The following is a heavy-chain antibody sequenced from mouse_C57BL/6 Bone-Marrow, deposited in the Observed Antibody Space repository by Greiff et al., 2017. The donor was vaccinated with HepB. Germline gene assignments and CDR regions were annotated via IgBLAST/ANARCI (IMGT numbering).Heavy chain of an antibody. J-gene: IGHJ1*03. V-gene: IGHV5-4*01. CDR1: GFTFSSYA. CDR3: TIYYYGYWYFDF. D-gene: IGHD1-1*01. Sequence: EVQLVESGGGLVKPGGSLKLSCAASGFTFSSYAMSWVRQTPEKRLEWVATISDGGSYTYYPDNVKGRFTISRDNAKNNLYLQMSHLKSEDTAMYYCTIYYYGYWYFDFWGTGTTVTVSS. CDR2: ISDGGSYT.